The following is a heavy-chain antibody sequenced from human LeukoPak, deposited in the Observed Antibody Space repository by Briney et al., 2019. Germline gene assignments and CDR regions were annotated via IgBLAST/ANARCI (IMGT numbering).Heavy chain of an antibody. CDR1: GGSISSGDYC. J-gene: IGHJ4*02. CDR2: IYYSGST. V-gene: IGHV4-30-4*01. Sequence: SETLSLTCTVSGGSISSGDYCWSWIRQPPGKGLEWIGYIYYSGSTYYNPSLKSRVTISVDTSKNQFSLKLSSVTAADTAVYYCARGDIVATIVFDYWGQGTLVTVSS. D-gene: IGHD5-12*01. CDR3: ARGDIVATIVFDY.